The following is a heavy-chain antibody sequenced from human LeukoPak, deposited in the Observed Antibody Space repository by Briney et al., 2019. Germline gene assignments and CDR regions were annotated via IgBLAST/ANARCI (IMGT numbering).Heavy chain of an antibody. Sequence: GASVKVSCKASGYTFTSYGISWVRQAPGQGLEWMGWISAYNGNTNYAQKLQGRVTMTTDTSTSTAYMELRSLRSDDTAVYYCARDPERGAIEWLRFNYYYGMDVWGQGTTVTVSS. CDR2: ISAYNGNT. CDR3: ARDPERGAIEWLRFNYYYGMDV. J-gene: IGHJ6*02. CDR1: GYTFTSYG. V-gene: IGHV1-18*01. D-gene: IGHD5-12*01.